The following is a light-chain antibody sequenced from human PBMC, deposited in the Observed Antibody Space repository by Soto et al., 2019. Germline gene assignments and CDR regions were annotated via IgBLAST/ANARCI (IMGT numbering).Light chain of an antibody. Sequence: TQSHSHLSAAGGDRGTXXXXASQSISSWLAWYQQKPGQAPRLLIYDASNRATGIPARFSGSGSGTDFTLTISSLEPEDFAVYYCQQRSNWPPITFGQGTRLEIK. CDR1: QSISSW. CDR3: QQRSNWPPIT. J-gene: IGKJ5*01. V-gene: IGKV3-11*01. CDR2: DAS.